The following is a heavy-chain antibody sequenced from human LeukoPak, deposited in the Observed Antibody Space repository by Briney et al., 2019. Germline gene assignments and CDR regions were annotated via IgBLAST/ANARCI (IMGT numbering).Heavy chain of an antibody. Sequence: GGSLRLSCAASGFTFSIYSMNWVRQAPGKGLEWVSSINSNSRYIYYADSVKGRFTISRDNSKNTLYLQMNSLRAEDTAVYYCARDVRMRITIFGVVKDYYYMDVWGKGTTVTVSS. D-gene: IGHD3-3*01. CDR2: INSNSRYI. J-gene: IGHJ6*03. V-gene: IGHV3-21*01. CDR1: GFTFSIYS. CDR3: ARDVRMRITIFGVVKDYYYMDV.